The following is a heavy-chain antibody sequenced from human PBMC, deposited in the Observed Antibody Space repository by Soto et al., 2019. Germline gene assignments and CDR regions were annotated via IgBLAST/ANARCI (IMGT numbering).Heavy chain of an antibody. Sequence: SETLSLTCTVSGGSISSYYWSWIRQPPGKGLEWIGYTYYSGSTNYSPSLKSRVTISVDTSKNQFSLKLNSMTAADTAVYYCARHNYGSGSTYFDYWGQGTLVTVSS. CDR1: GGSISSYY. D-gene: IGHD3-10*01. V-gene: IGHV4-59*08. CDR3: ARHNYGSGSTYFDY. J-gene: IGHJ4*02. CDR2: TYYSGST.